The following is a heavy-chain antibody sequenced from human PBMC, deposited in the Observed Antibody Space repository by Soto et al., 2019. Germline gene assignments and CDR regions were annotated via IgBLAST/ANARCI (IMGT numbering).Heavy chain of an antibody. CDR2: IFWNDDR. Sequence: QITLKESGPTLVKPTQTLTLTCAFSGSSLSTNGVGLAWIRQPPGKALEWLALIFWNDDRRYSPSLKSRLTIVKDTSKNQVVLTMTDMDPVDTATYYCAHRPSTAPGYFDYWGQGTPVTNSS. V-gene: IGHV2-5*01. CDR1: GSSLSTNGVG. J-gene: IGHJ4*02. CDR3: AHRPSTAPGYFDY.